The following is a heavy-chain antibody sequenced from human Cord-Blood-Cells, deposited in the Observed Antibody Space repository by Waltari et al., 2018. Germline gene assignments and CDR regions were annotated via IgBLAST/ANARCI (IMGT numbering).Heavy chain of an antibody. D-gene: IGHD3-3*01. V-gene: IGHV4-38-2*02. CDR3: AREGTIFALDY. J-gene: IGHJ4*02. CDR1: GYSISSGYY. Sequence: QVQLQESGPGLVKPSATLSLTCAVSGYSISSGYYWGWIRQPPGKGLEWIGSIYHSGSTYYNPSLKSRVTISVDTSKNQFSLKLSSVTAADTAVYYCAREGTIFALDYWGQGTLVTVSS. CDR2: IYHSGST.